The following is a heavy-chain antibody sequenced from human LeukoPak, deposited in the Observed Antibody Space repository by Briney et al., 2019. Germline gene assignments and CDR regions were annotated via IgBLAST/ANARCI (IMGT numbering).Heavy chain of an antibody. V-gene: IGHV3-15*01. J-gene: IGHJ5*02. Sequence: PGGSLRLSCAVSGFTFSNAWMSWVRQAPGKGLEWVGRIKSKTDGGTTDYAAPVKGRFTISRDDSKNTLYLQMSSLKTEDTAVYYCITDLRGTLSPWGQGTLVTVSS. CDR1: GFTFSNAW. CDR2: IKSKTDGGTT. CDR3: ITDLRGTLSP. D-gene: IGHD1-26*01.